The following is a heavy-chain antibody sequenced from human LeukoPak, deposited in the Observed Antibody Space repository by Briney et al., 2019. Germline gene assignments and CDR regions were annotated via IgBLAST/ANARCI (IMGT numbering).Heavy chain of an antibody. CDR1: GFTFRSHA. V-gene: IGHV3-23*01. CDR2: IYENGGTT. D-gene: IGHD1-26*01. CDR3: ARPGGSSSCFDY. J-gene: IGHJ4*02. Sequence: GGSLRLSCVGSGFTFRSHAMSWVRQAPEKGLEFVSGIYENGGTTYYADSVKGRFSISRDNSKNTLYLQMDSLRAEDTAVYYCARPGGSSSCFDYWGQGTLVTVSS.